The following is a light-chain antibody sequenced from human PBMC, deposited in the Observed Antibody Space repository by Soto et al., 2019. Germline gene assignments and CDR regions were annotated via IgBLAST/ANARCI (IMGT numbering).Light chain of an antibody. CDR1: QGVTTN. V-gene: IGKV3-15*01. J-gene: IGKJ5*01. CDR3: QQYNNWPFS. Sequence: EIVMTQSPASLSVSQGERVTLSCRAGQGVTTNFAWYQQKSGQSPRLLIYDVSTRATGVPARFSGTGSETDFTLTISGLQSEDSAVYFCQQYNNWPFSFGQGTRLEIK. CDR2: DVS.